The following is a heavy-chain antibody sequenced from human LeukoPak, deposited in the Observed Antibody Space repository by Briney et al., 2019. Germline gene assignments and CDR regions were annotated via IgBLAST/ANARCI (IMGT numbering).Heavy chain of an antibody. CDR2: ISYSGSNT. Sequence: PGGSLRLSCEASGFSFSTYTMNWVRQAPGQGLEWVSSISYSGSNTHYADSVKGRFTISRDNAKNSLFLQMNSLRADDAAVYYCVTGDYRESWGQGTLVTVSS. CDR1: GFSFSTYT. V-gene: IGHV3-21*01. D-gene: IGHD4-17*01. CDR3: VTGDYRES. J-gene: IGHJ5*02.